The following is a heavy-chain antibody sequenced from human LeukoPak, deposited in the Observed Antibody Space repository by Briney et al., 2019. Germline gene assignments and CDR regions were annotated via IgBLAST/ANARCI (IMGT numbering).Heavy chain of an antibody. CDR2: IYHSGST. V-gene: IGHV4-4*02. D-gene: IGHD1-1*01. CDR1: GGSISSSNW. J-gene: IGHJ4*02. Sequence: SETLSLTCAVSGGSISSSNWWSWVRQPPGKGLEWIGEIYHSGSTNYNPSLKSRVTISVDKSKNQFSLKLSSVTAADTAVYYCARDPTNWNDEGSDRDYWGQGTLVTVSS. CDR3: ARDPTNWNDEGSDRDY.